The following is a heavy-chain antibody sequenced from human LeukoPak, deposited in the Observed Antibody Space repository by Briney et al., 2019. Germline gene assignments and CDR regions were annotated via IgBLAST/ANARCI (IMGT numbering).Heavy chain of an antibody. D-gene: IGHD6-19*01. CDR3: AKDWKQWLVLDAFDI. CDR2: ISYDGSNK. CDR1: GFTFSRYK. V-gene: IGHV3-30*18. J-gene: IGHJ3*02. Sequence: QSGGSLRLSCAASGFTFSRYKMNWVRQAPGKGLEWVAVISYDGSNKYYADSVKGRFTISRDNSKNTLYLQMNSLRAEDTAVYYCAKDWKQWLVLDAFDIWGQGTMVTVSS.